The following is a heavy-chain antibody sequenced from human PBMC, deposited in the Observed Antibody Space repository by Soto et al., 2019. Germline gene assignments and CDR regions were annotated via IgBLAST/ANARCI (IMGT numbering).Heavy chain of an antibody. CDR3: TKDGKLEVPEVPLEEYYLDF. CDR1: GFNFNTYG. J-gene: IGHJ4*02. CDR2: ISDDGRNK. Sequence: QVHLVESGGGVVQPGRSLRLSCEVSGFNFNTYGMHWVRQAPGKGLEWVAVISDDGRNKYYGEAVKGRFTVSRDKSRSTMYLEMDRLKPQDTAVYYFTKDGKLEVPEVPLEEYYLDFWGQGTLVTV. D-gene: IGHD3-3*01. V-gene: IGHV3-30*18.